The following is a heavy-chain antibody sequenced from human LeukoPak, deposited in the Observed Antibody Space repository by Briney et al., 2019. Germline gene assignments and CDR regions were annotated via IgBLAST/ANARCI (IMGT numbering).Heavy chain of an antibody. CDR2: IYTSGNT. CDR3: ARDRAAGGPFDY. Sequence: SETLSLTCTVSGGSVSSYYWSWIRQPAGKELEWIGHIYTSGNTNYNPSLKSRVTISVDTSKNQFSLKLSSVTAADTAVYYCARDRAAGGPFDYWGQGTLVTVSS. D-gene: IGHD2-8*02. CDR1: GGSVSSYY. V-gene: IGHV4-4*07. J-gene: IGHJ4*02.